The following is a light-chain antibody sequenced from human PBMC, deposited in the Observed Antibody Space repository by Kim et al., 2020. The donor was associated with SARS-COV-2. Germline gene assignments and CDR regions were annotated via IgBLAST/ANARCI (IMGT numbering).Light chain of an antibody. CDR2: DAS. J-gene: IGKJ4*01. V-gene: IGKV1D-13*01. Sequence: AIQLTQSPSSLSASVGDRVTITCRASQGISSALAWYQQKAGKAPKLLIYDASSLESGVPSRFSGSGSGTDFTLTISSLQPEDFATYYCQQFNNYPLTFGGGTKLEIK. CDR3: QQFNNYPLT. CDR1: QGISSA.